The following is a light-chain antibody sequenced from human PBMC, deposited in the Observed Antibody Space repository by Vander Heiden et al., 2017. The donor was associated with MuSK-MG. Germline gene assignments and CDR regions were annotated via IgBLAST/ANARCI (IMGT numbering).Light chain of an antibody. CDR3: QQYYSYSPWT. Sequence: DIQMTQSPSTLSASVGDRVTITCRASQSVSSWLAWYQQKPGKAPKLLIYKASSLESGVPSRFSGSGYGTEFTLTISSLQPDDIAAYYCQQYYSYSPWTFGQGTKVEIK. V-gene: IGKV1-5*03. J-gene: IGKJ1*01. CDR1: QSVSSW. CDR2: KAS.